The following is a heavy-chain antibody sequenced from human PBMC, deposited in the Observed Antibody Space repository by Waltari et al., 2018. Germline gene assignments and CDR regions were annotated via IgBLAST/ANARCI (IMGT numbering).Heavy chain of an antibody. V-gene: IGHV1-46*01. CDR3: TRDPGGE. CDR1: GFDFTMYY. CDR2: INPSDNSR. D-gene: IGHD2-21*01. J-gene: IGHJ4*02. Sequence: QVQLVQSGAEVKKPGASVKVACKASGFDFTMYYIHWVRQAPGQGLEWMGIINPSDNSRSAAQKFQGRISMTSDSSTSTVYMELSSLGSEDTAVYYCTRDPGGEWGQGTLVTVSS.